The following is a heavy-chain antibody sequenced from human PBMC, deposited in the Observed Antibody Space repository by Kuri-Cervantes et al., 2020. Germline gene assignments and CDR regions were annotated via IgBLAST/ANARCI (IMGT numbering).Heavy chain of an antibody. Sequence: GSLRLSCAVSGGSISSSNWWSWVRQPPGKRLEWIGEIYHSGSTNYNPSLKSRVTISVDKSKNQFSLKLSSVTAADTAVYYCARQNTVTTLDWYFDLWGRGTLVTVSS. CDR1: GGSISSSNW. J-gene: IGHJ2*01. V-gene: IGHV4-4*02. CDR2: IYHSGST. CDR3: ARQNTVTTLDWYFDL. D-gene: IGHD4-17*01.